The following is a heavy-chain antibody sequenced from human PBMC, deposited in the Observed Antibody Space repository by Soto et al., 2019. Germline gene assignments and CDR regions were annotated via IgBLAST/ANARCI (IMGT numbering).Heavy chain of an antibody. Sequence: SETLSITCTVSGGSISSYYWSWIRQPPGKGLEWIGYIYYSGSTNYNPSLKSRVTISVDTSKNQFSLKLSSVTAADTAVYDCVRLYGYFSITSCHSYYYGMVAWGQGPTVT. CDR1: GGSISSYY. V-gene: IGHV4-59*08. CDR2: IYYSGST. J-gene: IGHJ6*02. D-gene: IGHD2-2*02. CDR3: VRLYGYFSITSCHSYYYGMVA.